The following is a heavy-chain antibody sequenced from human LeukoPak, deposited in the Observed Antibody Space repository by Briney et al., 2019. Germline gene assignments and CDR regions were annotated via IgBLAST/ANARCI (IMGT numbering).Heavy chain of an antibody. CDR3: ARATYYYDSSGYWTLEFDFDI. J-gene: IGHJ3*02. Sequence: SVKVSFKASGGIFSSYAISCVRQAPGQGLEWMGGIIPIFGTANYAQKFQGRVTITADKSTSTAYMELSSLRSEDTAVYYCARATYYYDSSGYWTLEFDFDIWGQGTMVTVSS. D-gene: IGHD3-22*01. CDR1: GGIFSSYA. CDR2: IIPIFGTA. V-gene: IGHV1-69*06.